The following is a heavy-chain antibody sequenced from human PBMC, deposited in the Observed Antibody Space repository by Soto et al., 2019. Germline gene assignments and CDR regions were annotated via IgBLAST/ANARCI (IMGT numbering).Heavy chain of an antibody. CDR2: ISSSSSYI. CDR1: GFTFSSYS. J-gene: IGHJ6*03. Sequence: PGGSLRLSCAASGFTFSSYSMNWVRQAPGKGLEWVSSISSSSSYIYYADSVKGRFTISRDNAKNSLYLQMNSLRAEDTAVYYCAKGPHSASGYYYMDVWGKGTTVTVPS. CDR3: AKGPHSASGYYYMDV. D-gene: IGHD3-10*01. V-gene: IGHV3-21*01.